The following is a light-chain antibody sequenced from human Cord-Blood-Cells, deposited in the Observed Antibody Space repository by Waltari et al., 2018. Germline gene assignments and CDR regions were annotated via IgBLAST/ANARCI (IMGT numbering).Light chain of an antibody. Sequence: AIRMTQSPSSFSASTGDRVTITCRASQGISSYLAWYQQKPGKAPKLLIYAASTLQSGVPSRFSGIGSGTEFTLTISCLQSEDFATYYCQQYYSYPQTFGQGTKVESK. V-gene: IGKV1-8*01. CDR3: QQYYSYPQT. J-gene: IGKJ1*01. CDR2: AAS. CDR1: QGISSY.